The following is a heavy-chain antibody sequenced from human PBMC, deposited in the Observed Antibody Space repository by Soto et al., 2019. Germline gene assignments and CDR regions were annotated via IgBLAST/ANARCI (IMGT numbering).Heavy chain of an antibody. V-gene: IGHV3-74*01. CDR3: GRGAYGDPVDA. CDR2: INPEETTI. J-gene: IGHJ5*02. D-gene: IGHD3-10*01. CDR1: AVTLRNYW. Sequence: EVQLVESGGGLVQQGGSLRLSCTAPAVTLRNYWMHWARQAPGKGLVWVSRINPEETTISYADSVRGRFTISRHNARDTVFLQMNRLGVEETAVYYIGRGAYGDPVDAWGQGTLVSVSS.